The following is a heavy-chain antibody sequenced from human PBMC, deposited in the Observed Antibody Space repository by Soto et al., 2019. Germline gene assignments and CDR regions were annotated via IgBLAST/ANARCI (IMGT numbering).Heavy chain of an antibody. J-gene: IGHJ4*02. Sequence: ESGGGLVKPGGSLRLSCAASGFTFSDYYMSWIRQAPGKGLEWVSFTSSSSDSTKYADSVKGRFTISRDNAKNSLYLQLNSLRAEDTAVYYCARGGVKGATSRGQVYNWGQGTLVTVSS. D-gene: IGHD1-26*01. V-gene: IGHV3-11*06. CDR2: TSSSSDST. CDR1: GFTFSDYY. CDR3: ARGGVKGATSRGQVYN.